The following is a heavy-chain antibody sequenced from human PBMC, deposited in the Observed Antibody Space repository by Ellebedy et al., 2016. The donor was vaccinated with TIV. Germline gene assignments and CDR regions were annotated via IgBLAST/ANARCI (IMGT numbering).Heavy chain of an antibody. CDR2: ISGSGAGT. D-gene: IGHD3-22*01. CDR1: GFTFTSYA. J-gene: IGHJ3*02. Sequence: GRSLRLSXAASGFTFTSYAMGWVRQAPGKGLEWVSAISGSGAGTYYADSVKGRFTISRDNSKNTLYLQMNSLRAEDTAVYYCANHCDSSGGRCRAFDIWGQGTMVTVSS. V-gene: IGHV3-23*01. CDR3: ANHCDSSGGRCRAFDI.